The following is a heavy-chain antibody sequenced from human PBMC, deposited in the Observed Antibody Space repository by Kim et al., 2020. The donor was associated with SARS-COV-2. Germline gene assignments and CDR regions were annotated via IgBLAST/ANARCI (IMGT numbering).Heavy chain of an antibody. D-gene: IGHD6-13*01. CDR2: IIPIFGTA. CDR1: GGTFSSYA. Sequence: SVKVSCKASGGTFSSYAISWVRQAPGQGLEWMGGIIPIFGTANYAQKFQGRVTITADESTSTAYMELSSLRSEDTAVYYCASRIAAAGTLDYWGQGTLVTVSS. CDR3: ASRIAAAGTLDY. J-gene: IGHJ4*02. V-gene: IGHV1-69*13.